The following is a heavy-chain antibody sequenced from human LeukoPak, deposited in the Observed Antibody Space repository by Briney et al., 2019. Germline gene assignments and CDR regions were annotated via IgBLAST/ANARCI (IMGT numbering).Heavy chain of an antibody. J-gene: IGHJ6*01. CDR1: GFTFSSYA. CDR3: GKDLCIGERTEGMDV. D-gene: IGHD1-26*01. V-gene: IGHV3-23*01. Sequence: GGSLRLSCAASGFTFSSYAMSWVRQAPGKGLEWVSAISGSGGSTYYADSVKGRVPISRDNSKNTLYMQMSSLRAGKRAVYYCGKDLCIGERTEGMDVFGKGETVTVSS. CDR2: ISGSGGST.